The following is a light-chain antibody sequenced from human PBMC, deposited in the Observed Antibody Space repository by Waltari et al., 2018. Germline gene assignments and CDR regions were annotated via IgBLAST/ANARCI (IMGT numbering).Light chain of an antibody. Sequence: SYVLTQPPSVSAAPGQTARITCRGNNTGSKSVHSDHQKPGQATVLVIYYDSDRPPGIPVRFSGANSGNTAALTSSRVDAGDEADSYCQVWDSSSDHVVYGGGTKLTVL. CDR2: YDS. CDR1: NTGSKS. J-gene: IGLJ2*01. V-gene: IGLV3-21*04. CDR3: QVWDSSSDHVV.